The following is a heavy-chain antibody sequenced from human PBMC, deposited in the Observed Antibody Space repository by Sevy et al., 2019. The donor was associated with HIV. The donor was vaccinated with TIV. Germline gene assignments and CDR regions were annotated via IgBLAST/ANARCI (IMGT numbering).Heavy chain of an antibody. CDR2: ISPSGSAK. V-gene: IGHV3-48*03. J-gene: IGHJ4*02. D-gene: IGHD6-13*01. CDR3: ARGRVRQQVVRWNHYFDY. CDR1: GFTFNSYE. Sequence: GGSLRPSCAVSGFTFNSYEMNWVRQAPGKGLEWISYISPSGSAKYYANSVKGRVTISRDNAKSSLYLQMNSLTAEDTSVYYWARGRVRQQVVRWNHYFDYWGQGTLVTVSS.